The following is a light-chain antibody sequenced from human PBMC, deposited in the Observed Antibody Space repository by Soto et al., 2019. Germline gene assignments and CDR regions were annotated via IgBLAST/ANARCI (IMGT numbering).Light chain of an antibody. CDR1: QSVSSSY. V-gene: IGKV3-20*01. Sequence: ETVLTQSPGTLSLSPGERATLSCRASQSVSSSYLAWYQQKPGQAPRLLIYDASSRATGIPDRCSGSGSGTDFTLTISRLEPEDFAVYYCQQYVRSPPSWTFGQGPKVEIK. CDR2: DAS. J-gene: IGKJ1*01. CDR3: QQYVRSPPSWT.